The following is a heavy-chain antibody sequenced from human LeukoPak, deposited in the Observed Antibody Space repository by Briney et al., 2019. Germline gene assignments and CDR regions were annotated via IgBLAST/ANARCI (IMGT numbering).Heavy chain of an antibody. CDR2: ISWNSGSI. D-gene: IGHD3-3*01. CDR3: ARCKTYEDDAFDI. Sequence: GGSLRLSCAASGFTFDDYAMHWVRQAPGKGLDWVSGISWNSGSIHYADPVKGRFTVSRDNAKNSLYLQMNSLRAEDTALYYCARCKTYEDDAFDIWGQGTMVTVSS. J-gene: IGHJ3*02. CDR1: GFTFDDYA. V-gene: IGHV3-9*01.